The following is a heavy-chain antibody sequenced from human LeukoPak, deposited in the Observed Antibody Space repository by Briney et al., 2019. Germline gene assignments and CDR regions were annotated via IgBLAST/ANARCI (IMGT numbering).Heavy chain of an antibody. V-gene: IGHV7-4-1*02. D-gene: IGHD6-6*01. Sequence: ASVKVSCKASGYTFTSYAMDWVRQAPGQGLEWMGWINTNTGNPTYAQGFTGRFVFSLDTSVSTAYLQISSLKAEDTAVYYCAREAHGSSSLYYYYMDVWGKGTTVTVSS. CDR3: AREAHGSSSLYYYYMDV. J-gene: IGHJ6*03. CDR1: GYTFTSYA. CDR2: INTNTGNP.